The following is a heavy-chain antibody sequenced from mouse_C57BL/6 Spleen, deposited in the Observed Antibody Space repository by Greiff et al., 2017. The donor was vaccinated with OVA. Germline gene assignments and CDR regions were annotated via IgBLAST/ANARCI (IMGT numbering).Heavy chain of an antibody. CDR2: ISSGGDYI. V-gene: IGHV5-9-1*02. J-gene: IGHJ2*01. D-gene: IGHD1-1*01. CDR3: TRSPGSSHPYYFDY. Sequence: DVMLVESGEGLVKPGGSLKLSCAASGFTFSSYAMSWVRQTPEKRLEWVAYISSGGDYIYYADTVKGRFTISRDNARNTLYLQMSSLKSEDTAMYYCTRSPGSSHPYYFDYWGQGTTLTVSS. CDR1: GFTFSSYA.